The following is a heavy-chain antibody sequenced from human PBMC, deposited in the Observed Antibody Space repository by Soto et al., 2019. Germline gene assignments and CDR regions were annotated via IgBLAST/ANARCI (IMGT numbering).Heavy chain of an antibody. CDR3: ARVVLSGYDYWGDPNDY. D-gene: IGHD5-12*01. J-gene: IGHJ4*02. CDR1: GGSISSGGYY. CDR2: IYYSGST. Sequence: SETLSLTCTVSGGSISSGGYYWSWIRQHPGKGLEWIGYIYYSGSTYYNPSLKSRVTISVDTSKNQFSLKLSSVTAADTAVYYCARVVLSGYDYWGDPNDYWGQGTLVPVSS. V-gene: IGHV4-31*03.